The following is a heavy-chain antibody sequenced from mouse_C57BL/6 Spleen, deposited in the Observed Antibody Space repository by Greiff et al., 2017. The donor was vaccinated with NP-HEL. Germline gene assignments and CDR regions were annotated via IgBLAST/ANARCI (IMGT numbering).Heavy chain of an antibody. CDR2: INPSTGGT. Sequence: EVQLQQSGPELVKPGASVKISCKASGYSFTGYYLNWVKQSPEQSLEWIGEINPSTGGTTYTQKFKAKAPLTADKSSSTAYMQLKSRTSENSAVYYGARGGRYGNYAAYWGQGTLVTVSA. V-gene: IGHV1-42*01. D-gene: IGHD2-1*01. CDR3: ARGGRYGNYAAY. CDR1: GYSFTGYY. J-gene: IGHJ3*01.